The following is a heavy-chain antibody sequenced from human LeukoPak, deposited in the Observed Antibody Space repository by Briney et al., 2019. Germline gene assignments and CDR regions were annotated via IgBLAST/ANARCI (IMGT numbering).Heavy chain of an antibody. V-gene: IGHV4-34*01. D-gene: IGHD3-16*02. CDR1: GGSISSYY. CDR3: ARGRTFRPIGWFDP. J-gene: IGHJ5*02. Sequence: SETLSLTCTVSGGSISSYYWSWIRQPPGKGLEWIGEINHSGSTNYNPSLKSRVTISVDTSKNQFSLKLSSVTAADTAVYYCARGRTFRPIGWFDPWGQGTLVTVSS. CDR2: INHSGST.